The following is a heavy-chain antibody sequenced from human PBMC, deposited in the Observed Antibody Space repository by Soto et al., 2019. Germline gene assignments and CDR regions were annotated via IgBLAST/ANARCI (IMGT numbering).Heavy chain of an antibody. Sequence: LSGAASGGSVNSSGFSWTWISQHPGMGMEWSGYIYYSGNTYYNPSLKSRVTISVDTSKNQFSLKLSSVTDADTVVYYCARDAAPFTDYCTAGDCPNCFGHCGQGPLVTGYS. CDR3: ARDAAPFTDYCTAGDCPNCFGH. CDR1: GGSVNSSGFS. D-gene: IGHD2-8*01. J-gene: IGHJ5*02. CDR2: IYYSGNT. V-gene: IGHV4-31*11.